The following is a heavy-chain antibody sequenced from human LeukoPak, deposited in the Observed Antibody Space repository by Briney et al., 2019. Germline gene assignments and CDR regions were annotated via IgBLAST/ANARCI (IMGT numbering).Heavy chain of an antibody. CDR2: TLHTGST. V-gene: IGHV4-30-2*06. CDR1: GVSISSGGYY. Sequence: SETLSLTCTVSGVSISSGGYYWSWIRQSPGRVLEWLGYTLHTGSTYYNPPLKSRVCLSVDGSKNQFSLKVTSVTAADTAVYYCARVLEGAASWEPFDFWGQGTLVTVSS. D-gene: IGHD1-14*01. CDR3: ARVLEGAASWEPFDF. J-gene: IGHJ4*02.